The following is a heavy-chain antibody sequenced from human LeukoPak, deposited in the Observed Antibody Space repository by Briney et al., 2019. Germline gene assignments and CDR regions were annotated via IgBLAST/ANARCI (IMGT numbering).Heavy chain of an antibody. D-gene: IGHD3-22*01. Sequence: SVKVSCKASGGAFSSYAISWVRQAPGQGLEWMGGIIPIFGTANYAQKFQGRVTITTDESTSTAYMELSSLRSEDAAVYYCARASQYYYDSSGYYYLYYFDYWGQGTLVTVSS. CDR3: ARASQYYYDSSGYYYLYYFDY. V-gene: IGHV1-69*05. J-gene: IGHJ4*02. CDR1: GGAFSSYA. CDR2: IIPIFGTA.